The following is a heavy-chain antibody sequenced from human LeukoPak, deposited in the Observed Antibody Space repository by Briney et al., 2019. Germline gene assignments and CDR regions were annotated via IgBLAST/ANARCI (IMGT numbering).Heavy chain of an antibody. J-gene: IGHJ4*02. CDR2: ISWNSGSI. V-gene: IGHV3-9*01. CDR1: GFIFDDYG. Sequence: GGSLRPSCGASGFIFDDYGMHWVRQAPGKGLEWVSGISWNSGSIGYADSVKGRFTISRDNAKNSLYLQMNSLRAEDTALYYCAKDLSGSYFFDYWGQGTLVTVSS. D-gene: IGHD1-26*01. CDR3: AKDLSGSYFFDY.